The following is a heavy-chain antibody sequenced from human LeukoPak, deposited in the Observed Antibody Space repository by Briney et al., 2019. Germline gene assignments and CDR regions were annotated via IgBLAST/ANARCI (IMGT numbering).Heavy chain of an antibody. CDR1: GFTFTKYW. CDR2: IKQDGSDK. Sequence: AGGSLRLSCAASGFTFTKYWMTWVRQAPGKGLEWVGNIKQDGSDKNYMDSVKGRFTISRDNTKNTLYLQMNSLRAEDTAVYYCAMSDTAFDYWGQGTLVTVSS. CDR3: AMSDTAFDY. D-gene: IGHD2-2*02. J-gene: IGHJ4*02. V-gene: IGHV3-7*01.